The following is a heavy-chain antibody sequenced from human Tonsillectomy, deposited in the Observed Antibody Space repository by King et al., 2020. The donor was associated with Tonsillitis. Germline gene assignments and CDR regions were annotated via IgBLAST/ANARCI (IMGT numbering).Heavy chain of an antibody. Sequence: VQLVESGGGLVKPGGSLRLSCAASGVTFRNAWMSVVRQAPGKGLEWSVRIKRKTDGGATNYAAPVKGRVTISSDVSKNPLYLQMNSLKTEDTAVYYCTTEPLSYYYDSSGYYGGIWGQGTMVTVSS. CDR3: TTEPLSYYYDSSGYYGGI. D-gene: IGHD3-22*01. V-gene: IGHV3-15*01. J-gene: IGHJ3*02. CDR1: GVTFRNAW. CDR2: IKRKTDGGAT.